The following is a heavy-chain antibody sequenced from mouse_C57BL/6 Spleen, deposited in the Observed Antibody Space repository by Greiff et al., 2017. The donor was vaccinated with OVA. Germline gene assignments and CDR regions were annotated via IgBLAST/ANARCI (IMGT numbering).Heavy chain of an antibody. CDR2: ISDGCSYT. CDR1: GFTFSSYA. J-gene: IGHJ4*01. V-gene: IGHV5-4*01. Sequence: DVKLVESGGGLVKPGGSLKLSCAASGFTFSSYAMSWVRQTPEKRLEWVATISDGCSYTYYPDNLKGRFTISRDNAKNNLYLQMSHLKSEDTAMYYCGRDHGAPYGMDYWGQGTSVTVSS. CDR3: GRDHGAPYGMDY.